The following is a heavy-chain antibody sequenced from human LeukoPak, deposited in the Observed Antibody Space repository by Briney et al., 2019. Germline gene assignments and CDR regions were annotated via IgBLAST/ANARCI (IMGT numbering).Heavy chain of an antibody. Sequence: GGSLRLSCAASGFTFSSYAMHWVRQAPGKGLEWVAVISYDGSNKYYADSVKGRFTISRDNSKNTLYLQMNSLRLEDTAVYYCAKGGIVGALAKWGQGTLVTVSS. V-gene: IGHV3-30*04. CDR3: AKGGIVGALAK. CDR2: ISYDGSNK. J-gene: IGHJ4*02. D-gene: IGHD1-26*01. CDR1: GFTFSSYA.